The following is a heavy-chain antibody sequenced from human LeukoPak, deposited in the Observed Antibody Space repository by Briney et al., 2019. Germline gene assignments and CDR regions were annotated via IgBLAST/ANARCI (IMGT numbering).Heavy chain of an antibody. CDR2: IYSGGST. CDR1: GFTVSSNY. D-gene: IGHD6-6*01. CDR3: AGQEYSSSPDY. J-gene: IGHJ4*02. V-gene: IGHV3-66*02. Sequence: PGGSLRLSCVASGFTVSSNYMSWVRQAPGKGLEWVSIIYSGGSTYYADSVKGRFTISRDNSKNTLYLQMNSLRPEDTAVYYCAGQEYSSSPDYWGQGTLVTVSS.